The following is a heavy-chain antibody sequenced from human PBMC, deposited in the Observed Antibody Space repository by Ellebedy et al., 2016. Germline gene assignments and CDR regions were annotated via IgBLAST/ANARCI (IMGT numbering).Heavy chain of an antibody. CDR2: IFSNDEK. D-gene: IGHD3-10*01. CDR3: AWIMVRGPGDV. V-gene: IGHV2-26*04. Sequence: SGPTLVXPTATLTLTCTVSGFSLNNARMGVSWIRQPPGKALEWLAHIFSNDEKSYSTSLKSRLTISEDTSKSQVVLTMTNMDPVDTATYYCAWIMVRGPGDVWGKGTTVTVSP. CDR1: GFSLNNARMG. J-gene: IGHJ6*04.